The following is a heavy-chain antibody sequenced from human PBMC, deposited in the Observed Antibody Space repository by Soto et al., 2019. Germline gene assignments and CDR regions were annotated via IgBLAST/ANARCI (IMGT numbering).Heavy chain of an antibody. J-gene: IGHJ5*02. CDR3: ARVETGAEAWFGP. CDR1: GYTFSNYG. Sequence: QVQLVQSGGEVKRPGASVKVSCKTSGYTFSNYGITWVRQAPGQPLEWLGWISLYSDGTNYAHKFQGRVSMTTDTSTPTVYMELRILRSDDTAVYYCARVETGAEAWFGPWGQGTMVTVSS. CDR2: ISLYSDGT. V-gene: IGHV1-18*01.